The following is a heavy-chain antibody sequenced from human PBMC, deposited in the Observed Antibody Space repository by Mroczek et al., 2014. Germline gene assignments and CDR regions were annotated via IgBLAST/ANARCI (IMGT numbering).Heavy chain of an antibody. V-gene: IGHV4-61*02. CDR3: GREVRDTIMVTDFYYYYMDV. CDR1: GGSISSGSYY. CDR2: ISTSGST. Sequence: QVQLQESGPGLVKPSETLSLTCTVSGGSISSGSYYWSWIRQPAGKGLEWIGRISTSGSTSYNPSLKSRVTISINTSKNQFSLKLNSVTAADTAVYYCGREVRDTIMVTDFYYYYMDVWGKGTTVTVSS. D-gene: IGHD5-18*01. J-gene: IGHJ6*03.